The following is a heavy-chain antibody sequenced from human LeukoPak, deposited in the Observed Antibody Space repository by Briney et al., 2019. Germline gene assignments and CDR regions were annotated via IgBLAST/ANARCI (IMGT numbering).Heavy chain of an antibody. CDR1: GGSFSGYY. D-gene: IGHD4-23*01. J-gene: IGHJ3*02. CDR3: ARGRWKGAFDI. Sequence: SETLSLTCAVYGGSFSGYYWSWIRQPPGKGLEWIGEINHSGSTNYNPSLKSRVTISVDTSKNQFSLKLSSVTAADTAVYYCARGRWKGAFDIWGQGIMVTVSS. CDR2: INHSGST. V-gene: IGHV4-34*01.